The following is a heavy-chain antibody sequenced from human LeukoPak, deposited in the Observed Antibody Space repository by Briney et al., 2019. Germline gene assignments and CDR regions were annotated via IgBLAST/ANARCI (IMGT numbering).Heavy chain of an antibody. V-gene: IGHV3-30*02. CDR2: IRYDGSNK. Sequence: GGSLRLSGAASGFTFSSYGMHWVRQAPGKGLEWVAFIRYDGSNKYYADSVKGRFTISRDNSKNTLYLQMNSLRAEGTAVYYCAKTIGMVYARPAVDYWGQGTLVTVSS. CDR1: GFTFSSYG. J-gene: IGHJ4*02. CDR3: AKTIGMVYARPAVDY. D-gene: IGHD2-8*01.